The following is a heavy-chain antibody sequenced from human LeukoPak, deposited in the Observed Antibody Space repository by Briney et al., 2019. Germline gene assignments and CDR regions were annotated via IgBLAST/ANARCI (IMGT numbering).Heavy chain of an antibody. V-gene: IGHV4-59*12. CDR1: GGSISSYY. J-gene: IGHJ3*02. CDR3: ARGRGDNADWGDVFDI. D-gene: IGHD4-17*01. CDR2: IYYSGST. Sequence: SETLSLTCTVSGGSISSYYWSWIRQPPGKGLEWIGYIYYSGSTYYHPSLKSRISISVDTSKNQFSLKLNSVTAADTAVYFCARGRGDNADWGDVFDIWGQGTMVTVSS.